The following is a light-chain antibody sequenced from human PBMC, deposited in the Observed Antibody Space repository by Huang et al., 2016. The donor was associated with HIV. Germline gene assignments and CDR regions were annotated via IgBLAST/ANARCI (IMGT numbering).Light chain of an antibody. V-gene: IGKV1-39*01. Sequence: DIQMTQSPSSLSASVGDRVTITCRASQVISRSLNWYQHKPGKAPKPRIHSISSLQGGVQSSFSGSESRTNFTLTISRLLPEDFATYYCQQTYRTPITFGQGTRLDIK. CDR3: QQTYRTPIT. J-gene: IGKJ5*01. CDR2: SIS. CDR1: QVISRS.